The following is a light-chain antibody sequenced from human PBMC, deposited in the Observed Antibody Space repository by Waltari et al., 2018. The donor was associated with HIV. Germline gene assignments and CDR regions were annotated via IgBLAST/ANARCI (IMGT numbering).Light chain of an antibody. V-gene: IGLV1-44*01. CDR3: AAWDDSLNGVV. J-gene: IGLJ2*01. CDR2: SNN. Sequence: QSVLTQPPSASGPPGQRVTISCSGSSSNIGSNTVNWYQHLPGTAPKLLIYSNNQRPSGFPDRFSGSKSGTSASRAISGLQSEDEADYYCAAWDDSLNGVVFGGGTKLTVL. CDR1: SSNIGSNT.